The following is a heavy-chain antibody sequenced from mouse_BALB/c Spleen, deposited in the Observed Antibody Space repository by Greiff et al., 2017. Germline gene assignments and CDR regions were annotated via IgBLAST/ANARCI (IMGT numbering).Heavy chain of an antibody. CDR1: GYTFTSYW. Sequence: QVQLQQSGAELAKPGASVKMSCKASGYTFTSYWMHWVKQRPGQGLEWIGYINPSTGYTEYNQKFKDKATLTADKSSSTAYMQLSSLTSEDSAVYYCAPLDSSGQSAMDYWGQGTSVTVSS. V-gene: IGHV1-7*01. D-gene: IGHD3-2*01. CDR2: INPSTGYT. J-gene: IGHJ4*01. CDR3: APLDSSGQSAMDY.